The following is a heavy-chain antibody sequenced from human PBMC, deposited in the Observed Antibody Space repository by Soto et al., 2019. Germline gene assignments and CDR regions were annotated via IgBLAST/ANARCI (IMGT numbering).Heavy chain of an antibody. CDR1: GYTLTELS. CDR3: ATDGPPGIAAAATAGGY. J-gene: IGHJ4*02. CDR2: FDPEDGET. V-gene: IGHV1-24*01. Sequence: ALVKVSCKVSGYTLTELSMHWVRQAPGKGLEWMGGFDPEDGETIYAQKFQGRVTMTEDTSTDTAYMELSSLRSEDTAVYYCATDGPPGIAAAATAGGYWGQGTLVTVPS. D-gene: IGHD6-13*01.